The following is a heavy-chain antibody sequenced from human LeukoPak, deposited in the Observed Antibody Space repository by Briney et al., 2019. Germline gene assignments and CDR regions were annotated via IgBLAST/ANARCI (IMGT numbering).Heavy chain of an antibody. V-gene: IGHV4-59*12. D-gene: IGHD3-16*01. CDR2: IDDSGRT. CDR1: GDSIGRYY. CDR3: ARGLMIPDY. J-gene: IGHJ4*02. Sequence: SETLSLTCTVSGDSIGRYYWNWIRQPPGKGPEWIGYIDDSGRTNYNPSLKSRVTISKDTSRNQFSLKLSSVTAADTAVYYCARGLMIPDYWGQGTLVTVSS.